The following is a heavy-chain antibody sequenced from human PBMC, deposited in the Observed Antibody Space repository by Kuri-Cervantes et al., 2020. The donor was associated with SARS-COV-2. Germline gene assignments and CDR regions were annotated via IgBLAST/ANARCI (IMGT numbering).Heavy chain of an antibody. J-gene: IGHJ4*02. V-gene: IGHV4-34*01. CDR1: GGSFSGYY. Sequence: SQTLSLTCAVYGGSFSGYYWSWIRQPPGKRLEWIGEINHSGSTNYNPSLKSRVTISVDTSKNQFSLKLSSVTAADTAVYYCARSAVRMVRGVIHYWGQGTLVTVSS. CDR2: INHSGST. CDR3: ARSAVRMVRGVIHY. D-gene: IGHD3-10*01.